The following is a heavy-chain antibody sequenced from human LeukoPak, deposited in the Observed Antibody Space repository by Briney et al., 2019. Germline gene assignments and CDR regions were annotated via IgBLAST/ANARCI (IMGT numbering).Heavy chain of an antibody. Sequence: ASVKVSCKASGGTFSSYAISWVRQAPGQGLEWMGGIIPIFGTANYAQKFQGRVTITTDESTSTAYMELSSLRSEDTAVYYCARGGYYDSSGYSEDDYWGQGTLVTVSS. V-gene: IGHV1-69*05. D-gene: IGHD3-22*01. CDR2: IIPIFGTA. J-gene: IGHJ4*02. CDR1: GGTFSSYA. CDR3: ARGGYYDSSGYSEDDY.